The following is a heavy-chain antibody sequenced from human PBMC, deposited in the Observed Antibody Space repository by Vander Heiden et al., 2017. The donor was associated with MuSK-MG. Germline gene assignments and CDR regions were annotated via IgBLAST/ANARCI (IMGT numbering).Heavy chain of an antibody. V-gene: IGHV4-39*01. D-gene: IGHD1-26*01. CDR2: IYYSGST. Sequence: QLQLQESGPGLVKPSETLSLTCTVSGGPISSSSYYWGWIRQPPGKGLEWIGSIYYSGSTYYNPSLKSRVTISVDTSKNQFSLKLSSVTAADTAVYYCAGPSGSYFDYYYYMDVWGKGTTVTVSS. CDR1: GGPISSSSYY. J-gene: IGHJ6*03. CDR3: AGPSGSYFDYYYYMDV.